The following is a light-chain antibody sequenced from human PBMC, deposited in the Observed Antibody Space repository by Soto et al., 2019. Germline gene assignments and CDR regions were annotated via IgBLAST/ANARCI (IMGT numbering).Light chain of an antibody. CDR2: GAS. CDR1: QSMSTNY. J-gene: IGKJ4*01. Sequence: EIVLAQSPDTLSLSPGERATLSCRTSQSMSTNYLAWYQQKSGQPPRLLIYGASIRATGIPDRFSGSGSGTDFTLTISRLEPEDFAVYYCHQYDSSPLTVGGWAKVEIK. V-gene: IGKV3-20*01. CDR3: HQYDSSPLT.